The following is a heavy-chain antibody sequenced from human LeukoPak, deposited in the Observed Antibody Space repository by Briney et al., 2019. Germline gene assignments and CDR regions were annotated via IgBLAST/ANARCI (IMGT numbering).Heavy chain of an antibody. CDR1: GYTFTGYY. CDR3: ARVSLGYDYVWGSYQD. Sequence: ASVKVSCKASGYTFTGYYMHWVRQAPGQGLEWMGWINPNSGGTNYAQKFQGRVTMTRDTSISTAYMGLSRLRSGDTAVYYCARVSLGYDYVWGSYQDWGQGTLVTVSS. V-gene: IGHV1-2*02. D-gene: IGHD3-16*02. CDR2: INPNSGGT. J-gene: IGHJ4*02.